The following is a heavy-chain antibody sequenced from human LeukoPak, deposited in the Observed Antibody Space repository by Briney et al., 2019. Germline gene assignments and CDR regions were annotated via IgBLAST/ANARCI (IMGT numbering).Heavy chain of an antibody. CDR3: ARDNYDFWSVPLRPATGYMEV. CDR1: GFTFSSYW. D-gene: IGHD3-3*01. Sequence: PGGSLRLSCAASGFTFSSYWMHWVRQAPGKGLVWVSRINSDGSSTSYADSVKGRFTISRDDAKNTLYLQMNSLRAEDTAVYYCARDNYDFWSVPLRPATGYMEVWGKGATVTVSS. V-gene: IGHV3-74*01. CDR2: INSDGSST. J-gene: IGHJ6*03.